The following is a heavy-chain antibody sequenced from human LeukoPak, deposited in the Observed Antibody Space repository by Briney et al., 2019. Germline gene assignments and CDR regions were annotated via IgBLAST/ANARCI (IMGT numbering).Heavy chain of an antibody. CDR1: GGSISSSNW. J-gene: IGHJ4*02. V-gene: IGHV4-4*02. CDR3: ARVSLDFWSGNWGDY. D-gene: IGHD3-3*01. CDR2: IYHSGST. Sequence: TSGTLSLTCAVSGGSISSSNWWSWVRQPSGKGLEWIGEIYHSGSTNYNPSLKSRVTISVDKSKNQFSLKLSSVTAADTAVYYCARVSLDFWSGNWGDYWGQGTLVTVS.